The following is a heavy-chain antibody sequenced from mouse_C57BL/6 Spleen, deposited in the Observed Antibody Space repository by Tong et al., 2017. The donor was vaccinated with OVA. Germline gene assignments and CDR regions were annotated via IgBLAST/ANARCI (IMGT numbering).Heavy chain of an antibody. CDR1: GFSLTSYG. J-gene: IGHJ2*01. Sequence: VQLQESGPGLVAPSQSLSITCTVSGFSLTSYGVHWVRQPPGKGLEWLGVIWAGGSTNYNSALMSRLSISKDNSKSQVFLKMNSLQTDETGMYYCARGGGYGNYFDYWGQGTTLTVSS. V-gene: IGHV2-9*02. CDR3: ARGGGYGNYFDY. D-gene: IGHD2-1*01. CDR2: IWAGGST.